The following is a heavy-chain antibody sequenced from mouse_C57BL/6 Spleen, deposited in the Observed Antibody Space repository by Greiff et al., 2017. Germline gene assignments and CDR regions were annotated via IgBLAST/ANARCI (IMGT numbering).Heavy chain of an antibody. D-gene: IGHD6-1*01. Sequence: QVQLQQPGAELVRPGSSVKLSCKASGYTFTSCWMNWVKQRPIQGLEWIGNIDPSDSETHYNQKFKDKATLTVDKSSSTAYMQLSSLTSEDSAVYYCARGGIAHYYAMDCWGQGTSVTVSS. CDR1: GYTFTSCW. CDR2: IDPSDSET. V-gene: IGHV1-52*01. J-gene: IGHJ4*01. CDR3: ARGGIAHYYAMDC.